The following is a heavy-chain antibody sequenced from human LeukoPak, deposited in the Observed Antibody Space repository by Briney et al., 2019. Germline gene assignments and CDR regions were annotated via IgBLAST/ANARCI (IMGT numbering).Heavy chain of an antibody. V-gene: IGHV5-51*07. J-gene: IGHJ4*02. CDR2: IFPGDSDT. CDR3: ARRPEYYFDY. CDR1: GYSFSNYW. Sequence: PGESLKISCKTSGYSFSNYWIGWVHQMPGKGLEWVAIIFPGDSDTRYSPSFRGQVTISADKSISTAYLQWSSLKASDTAMYYCARRPEYYFDYWGQGALVTVSS.